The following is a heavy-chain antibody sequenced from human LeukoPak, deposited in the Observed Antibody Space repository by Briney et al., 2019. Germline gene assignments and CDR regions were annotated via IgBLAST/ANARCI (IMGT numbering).Heavy chain of an antibody. CDR2: INHSGST. V-gene: IGHV4-34*01. CDR3: ARNFYQGVGAYFDS. CDR1: GGSFSGYY. D-gene: IGHD1-26*01. J-gene: IGHJ4*02. Sequence: SETLSLTCAVYGGSFSGYYWSWIRQPPGKGLEWIGEINHSGSTNYNPSLKSRVTISVDTSKNQFSLMLKSVTAADTAVYYCARNFYQGVGAYFDSWGQGTLVTVSS.